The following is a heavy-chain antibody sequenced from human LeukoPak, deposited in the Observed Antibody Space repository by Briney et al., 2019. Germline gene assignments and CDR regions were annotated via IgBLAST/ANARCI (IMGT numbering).Heavy chain of an antibody. D-gene: IGHD5-18*01. V-gene: IGHV4-39*01. CDR2: IYYSKNT. CDR1: GGSISSSSAY. Sequence: PSETLSLTCTVSGGSISSSSAYRGWIRQPPGKGLEWIGSIYYSKNTYYNPSLKSRVTISADTSKNQFSLTLGSVSATDTAVYYCVSRRGFSYGYFDYWGQGTLVTVSS. J-gene: IGHJ4*02. CDR3: VSRRGFSYGYFDY.